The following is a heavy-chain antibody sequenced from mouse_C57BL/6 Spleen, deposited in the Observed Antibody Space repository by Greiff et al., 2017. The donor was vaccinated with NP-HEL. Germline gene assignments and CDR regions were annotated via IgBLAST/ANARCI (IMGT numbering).Heavy chain of an antibody. CDR3: ARRGLGYFDY. CDR1: GYTFTSYW. V-gene: IGHV1-59*01. CDR2: IDPSDSYT. D-gene: IGHD4-1*01. Sequence: QVQLQQPGAELVRPGTSVKLSCKASGYTFTSYWMHWVKQRPGQGLEWIGVIDPSDSYTNYNQNFKGKATLTVDTSSSTAYMQLSSLTSEDSAVYYCARRGLGYFDYWGQGTTLTVSS. J-gene: IGHJ2*01.